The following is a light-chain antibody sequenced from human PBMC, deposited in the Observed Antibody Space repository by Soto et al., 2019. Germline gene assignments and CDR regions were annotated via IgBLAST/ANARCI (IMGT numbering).Light chain of an antibody. V-gene: IGKV1-39*01. CDR1: QSISSY. J-gene: IGKJ2*01. Sequence: DIKMTQSPSSLSASVGDRVTITCRASQSISSYLNWYQQKPGKAPKLLIYAASSLQSGVPSRFSGSGSGTDFTLTISSLQPEDFATYYCQQSYSTPNTFGQGTKLEIK. CDR3: QQSYSTPNT. CDR2: AAS.